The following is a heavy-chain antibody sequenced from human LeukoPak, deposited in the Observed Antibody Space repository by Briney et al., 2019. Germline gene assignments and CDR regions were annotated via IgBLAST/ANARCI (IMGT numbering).Heavy chain of an antibody. CDR1: GGSISSGDYY. CDR2: IYYSGST. V-gene: IGHV4-30-4*01. D-gene: IGHD6-13*01. J-gene: IGHJ4*02. CDR3: ARAYSSSWYPSYYFDY. Sequence: TETLSLTCTVSGGSISSGDYYWSWIRQPPGKGLEWIIYIYYSGSTYYNPSLKSRVTISVDTSKNQFSLNLSSVTAADTAVYYCARAYSSSWYPSYYFDYWGQGTLVTV.